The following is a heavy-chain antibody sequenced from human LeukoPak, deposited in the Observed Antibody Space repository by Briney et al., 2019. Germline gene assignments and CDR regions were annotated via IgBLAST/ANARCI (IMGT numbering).Heavy chain of an antibody. CDR3: ARAYCGGDCYLNWFDP. J-gene: IGHJ5*02. Sequence: PSETLSLTCTVSGGSISSSSYYWGWIRQPPGKGLEWIGSIYYSGSTYYNPSLKSRVTISVDTSKYQFSLKLSSVTAADTAVYYCARAYCGGDCYLNWFDPWGQGTLVTVSS. CDR2: IYYSGST. CDR1: GGSISSSSYY. V-gene: IGHV4-39*01. D-gene: IGHD2-21*01.